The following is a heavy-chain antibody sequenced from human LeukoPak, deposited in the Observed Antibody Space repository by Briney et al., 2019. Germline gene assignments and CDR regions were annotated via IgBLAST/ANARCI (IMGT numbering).Heavy chain of an antibody. V-gene: IGHV4-39*01. D-gene: IGHD3-16*01. CDR3: ARFMITFGGETLYYFDY. CDR1: GGSISSSSYY. Sequence: KSSETLSLTCTVSGGSISSSSYYWGWIRQPPGKGLEWIGSIYYSGSTYYNPSLKSRVTISVDTSKNQFSLKLSSVTAADTAVYYCARFMITFGGETLYYFDYWGQGTLVTVSS. CDR2: IYYSGST. J-gene: IGHJ4*02.